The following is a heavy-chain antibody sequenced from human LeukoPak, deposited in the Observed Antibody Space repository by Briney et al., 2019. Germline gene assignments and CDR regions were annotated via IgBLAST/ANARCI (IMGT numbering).Heavy chain of an antibody. CDR1: GYTFSNYA. V-gene: IGHV1-3*01. D-gene: IGHD1-26*01. J-gene: IGHJ4*02. CDR3: ASDYSVGAIYYFDY. Sequence: ASVKVSCKASGYTFSNYAIHWVRQAPGQRLEWMGWINAGNGNTKYSQKFQGRVTITADESTSTAYMELSSLRSEDTAVYYCASDYSVGAIYYFDYWGQGTLVTVSS. CDR2: INAGNGNT.